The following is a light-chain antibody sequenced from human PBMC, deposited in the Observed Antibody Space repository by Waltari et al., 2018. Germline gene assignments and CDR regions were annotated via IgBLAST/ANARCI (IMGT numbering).Light chain of an antibody. J-gene: IGLJ3*02. V-gene: IGLV4-69*01. CDR3: QTGRHGTWV. CDR2: INSDGSH. CDR1: SGHITNV. Sequence: QLALTQSPSASASLGASVKLTCTLDSGHITNVVAWHQQHPERGPRYLMKINSDGSHSKGDEIPDRFSGSSSGAERYLTISSVQSDDEADYYCQTGRHGTWVFGGGTKLTVL.